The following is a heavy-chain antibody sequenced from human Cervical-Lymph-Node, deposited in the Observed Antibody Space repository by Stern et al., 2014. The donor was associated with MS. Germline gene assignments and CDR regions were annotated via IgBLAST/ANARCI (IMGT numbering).Heavy chain of an antibody. Sequence: EVQLVQSGGGVIQPGGSLRLSCTASGFTVSRDYMTWVRQAPGKGLEWVCVITNVGSTFYTDSVKGRFTISRDDSKNTVYLHMTSLRAEDTAMYYCARDTSSPERSDWWGQGTLVTVSS. CDR2: ITNVGST. V-gene: IGHV3-53*01. D-gene: IGHD1-1*01. CDR1: GFTVSRDY. CDR3: ARDTSSPERSDW. J-gene: IGHJ4*02.